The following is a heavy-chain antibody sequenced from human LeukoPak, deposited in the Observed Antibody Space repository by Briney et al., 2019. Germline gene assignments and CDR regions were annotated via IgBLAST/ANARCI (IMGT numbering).Heavy chain of an antibody. J-gene: IGHJ6*03. CDR1: GYTFTIAA. V-gene: IGHV1-18*01. CDR3: ARHYYYVDV. Sequence: ASLKVSSTASGYTFTIAAISSVRQAPGQGHEWMGWITAFNGNPNTAQTRQGKVTLTTETSTTTAPMAWSGVPSGDRAVYNCARHYYYVDVWGKGTTVTVSS. CDR2: ITAFNGNP.